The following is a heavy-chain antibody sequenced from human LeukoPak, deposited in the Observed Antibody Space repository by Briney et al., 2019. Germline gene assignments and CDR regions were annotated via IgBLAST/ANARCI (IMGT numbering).Heavy chain of an antibody. J-gene: IGHJ3*02. CDR1: GYTFTSYY. CDR2: INPSGGST. D-gene: IGHD5-12*01. CDR3: ARESFKATAALDDALDI. Sequence: ASVKVSCKASGYTFTSYYMHWVRQAPGQGLEWMGIINPSGGSTSYAQKFQGRVTMTTDTSTSTAYMELRSLRSDDTAVHYCARESFKATAALDDALDIWGQGTMVIVSS. V-gene: IGHV1-46*01.